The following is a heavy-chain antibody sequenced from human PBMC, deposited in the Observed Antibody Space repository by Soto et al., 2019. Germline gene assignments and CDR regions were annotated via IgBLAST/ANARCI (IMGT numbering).Heavy chain of an antibody. Sequence: QVQLVQSGAEVKKPGASVKVSCKASGYTFTSYGISWVRQAPGQGLEWMGWISAYNGNTNYAQKLQGRVTMTTDTTTSTAYMELMSRRSDDTAVYYCARDPDIGVVVADPWDYCGQGTLVTVSS. CDR3: ARDPDIGVVVADPWDY. V-gene: IGHV1-18*01. CDR2: ISAYNGNT. D-gene: IGHD2-15*01. J-gene: IGHJ4*02. CDR1: GYTFTSYG.